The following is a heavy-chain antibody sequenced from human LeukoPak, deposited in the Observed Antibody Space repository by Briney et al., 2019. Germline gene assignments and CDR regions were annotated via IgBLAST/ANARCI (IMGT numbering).Heavy chain of an antibody. CDR2: INTDNDNR. D-gene: IGHD6-13*01. CDR1: GYTFTSYG. J-gene: IGHJ4*02. V-gene: IGHV1-3*04. CDR3: ARKRSSWYGGATSKPDFDY. Sequence: GASVKVSCKASGYTFTSYGIHWVRQAPGQRLEWRGWINTDNDNRQYSQKLQGRVTMTTDTSTSTAYMELRSLRSDDTAVYYCARKRSSWYGGATSKPDFDYWGQGTLVTVSS.